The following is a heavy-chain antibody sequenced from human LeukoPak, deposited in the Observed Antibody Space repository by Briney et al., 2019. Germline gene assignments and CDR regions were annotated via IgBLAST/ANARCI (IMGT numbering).Heavy chain of an antibody. CDR1: GVFISSGGFY. CDR3: ARSGGYCSGGRCYNFDS. Sequence: PSQTLSLTCSVSGVFISSGGFYWNWIRQPPGKGLEWIGYIDSETTHYNPSLKSRVTISVDRSKNQFSLRLASVTAADTAVFYCARSGGYCSGGRCYNFDSWGQGTLVTVSP. D-gene: IGHD2-15*01. J-gene: IGHJ4*02. CDR2: IDSETT. V-gene: IGHV4-30-2*01.